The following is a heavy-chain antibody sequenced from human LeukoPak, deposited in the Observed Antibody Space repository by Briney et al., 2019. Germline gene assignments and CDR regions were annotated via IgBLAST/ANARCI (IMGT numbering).Heavy chain of an antibody. Sequence: GGSLRLSCAASRFTFSSYSMNWVRQAPGKGLEWVSSISSSGSYIYYADSVKGRFTISRDNAKNSLYLQMNSLRAEDTAVYYCARDRYYDFWSGYYSGYYTGGYMDVRGKGTTVTVSS. V-gene: IGHV3-21*01. D-gene: IGHD3-3*01. CDR3: ARDRYYDFWSGYYSGYYTGGYMDV. CDR1: RFTFSSYS. CDR2: ISSSGSYI. J-gene: IGHJ6*03.